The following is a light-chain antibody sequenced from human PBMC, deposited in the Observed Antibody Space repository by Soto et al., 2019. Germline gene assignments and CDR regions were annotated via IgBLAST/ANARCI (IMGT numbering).Light chain of an antibody. CDR3: QQYNRYCT. Sequence: DIHMTQSPSNLSASVGDRVTITGRASQSISSWLAWYQQKPGKAPKLLIYDASSLESGVPSRFSGSGSGTEFTLTISSLQPDDFATYYCQQYNRYCTFGQGTKVDNK. J-gene: IGKJ1*01. CDR1: QSISSW. V-gene: IGKV1-5*01. CDR2: DAS.